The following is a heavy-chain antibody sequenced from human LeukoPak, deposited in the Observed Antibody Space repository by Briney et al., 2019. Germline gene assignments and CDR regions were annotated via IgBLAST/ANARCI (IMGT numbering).Heavy chain of an antibody. D-gene: IGHD1-26*01. CDR1: RGSISSRSDY. Sequence: SETLSLTCTVSRGSISSRSDYWWAWIRQPPGQGLEWIGSVYHSGGIYYNPSLKSRLTISVDMSKDHFSLNLASVTAADTAVYYCARQRAHGTWAFDYWGQGTLLTVSS. CDR2: VYHSGGI. V-gene: IGHV4-39*01. CDR3: ARQRAHGTWAFDY. J-gene: IGHJ4*02.